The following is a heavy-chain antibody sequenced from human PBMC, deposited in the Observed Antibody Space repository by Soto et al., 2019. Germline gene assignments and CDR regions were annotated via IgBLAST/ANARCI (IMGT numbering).Heavy chain of an antibody. D-gene: IGHD6-6*01. J-gene: IGHJ4*02. CDR2: IYHSGST. Sequence: SETLSLTGAVSGGSISSSNWWSWVRQPPGKGLEWIGEIYHSGSTNYNPSLKSRVTISVDKSKNQFSLKLSSVTAADTAVYYCARASIAARPHLDYWGQGTLVTVSS. CDR3: ARASIAARPHLDY. CDR1: GGSISSSNW. V-gene: IGHV4-4*02.